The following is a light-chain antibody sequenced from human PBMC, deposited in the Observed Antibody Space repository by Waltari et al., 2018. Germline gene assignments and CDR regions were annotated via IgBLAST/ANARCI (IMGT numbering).Light chain of an antibody. Sequence: NFMLTQPHSVSESPGKTVTISCTRSSGSIPSNYVPWYQQRPGSSPTTVIYEDNQRPSGVPDRFSGSIDSSSNSASLTISGLKTEDEADYYCQSYDSSNLWVFGGGTKLTVL. CDR3: QSYDSSNLWV. V-gene: IGLV6-57*01. J-gene: IGLJ3*02. CDR2: EDN. CDR1: SGSIPSNY.